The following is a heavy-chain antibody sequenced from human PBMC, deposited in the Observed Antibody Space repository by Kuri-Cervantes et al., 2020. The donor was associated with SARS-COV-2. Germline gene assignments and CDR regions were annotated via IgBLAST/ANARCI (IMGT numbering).Heavy chain of an antibody. CDR2: ISGSGGST. CDR1: GFTFSNYA. CDR3: AKDSRYDFWSGYYFDY. D-gene: IGHD3-3*01. V-gene: IGHV3-23*01. Sequence: GESLKISCAASGFTFSNYAMRWVRQAPGKGLEWVSAISGSGGSTYYADSVKGRFTISRDNSKNTLYLQMNSLRAEDTAVYYCAKDSRYDFWSGYYFDYWGQGTLVTVSS. J-gene: IGHJ4*02.